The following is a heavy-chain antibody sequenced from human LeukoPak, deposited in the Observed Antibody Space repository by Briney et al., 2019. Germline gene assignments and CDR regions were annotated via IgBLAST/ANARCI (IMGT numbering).Heavy chain of an antibody. CDR3: ARDAGATQAIDY. Sequence: SETLSLTCTVSGGSISSGGYYWSWIRQHPGKGLEWIGYIYYSGSTNYNPSLKSRVTISVDTSKNQFSLKLSSVTAADTAVYYCARDAGATQAIDYWGQGTLVTVSS. D-gene: IGHD1-26*01. V-gene: IGHV4-61*08. J-gene: IGHJ4*02. CDR2: IYYSGST. CDR1: GGSISSGGYY.